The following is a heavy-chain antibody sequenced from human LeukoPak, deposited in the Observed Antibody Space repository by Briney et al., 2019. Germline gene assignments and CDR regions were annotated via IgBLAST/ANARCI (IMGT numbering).Heavy chain of an antibody. V-gene: IGHV4-59*08. D-gene: IGHD6-6*01. CDR1: GTSISSLY. J-gene: IGHJ4*02. Sequence: SETLSLTCSVSGTSISSLYWSWIRQPPGKGLEWIGYIYYTGSTNYNPSLKSPVTIFVDTSKNQFSLRLSSVTAADTAVYYCARHRAYSSSSPFDYRGQGTLVTVSS. CDR3: ARHRAYSSSSPFDY. CDR2: IYYTGST.